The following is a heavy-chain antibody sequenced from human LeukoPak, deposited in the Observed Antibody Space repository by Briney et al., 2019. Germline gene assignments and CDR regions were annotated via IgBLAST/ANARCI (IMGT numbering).Heavy chain of an antibody. D-gene: IGHD2-15*01. CDR1: GFTFNIYN. J-gene: IGHJ3*02. Sequence: GGSLRLSCAASGFTFNIYNMNWVRQPPGKGLEWVSYITSDSTTIHYADSVKGRFTISRDNAKNSLFLQMNSLRVEDTAVYYCARDGTSRLVVVAATLDAFDIWGQGTMVTVSS. CDR2: ITSDSTTI. CDR3: ARDGTSRLVVVAATLDAFDI. V-gene: IGHV3-48*01.